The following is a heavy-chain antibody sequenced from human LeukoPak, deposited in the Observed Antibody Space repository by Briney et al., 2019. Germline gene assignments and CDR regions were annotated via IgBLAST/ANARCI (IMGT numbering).Heavy chain of an antibody. CDR3: ARGPSGYHNT. Sequence: GGSLRLSCAASGFTFSNYAMSWVRQAPGKGLEWVSAISKSGGRTYYADSVKGRLTISRDNSKNTLYLQMNSLRAEDTAVYYCARGPSGYHNTGGQGTLVTVSS. CDR2: ISKSGGRT. V-gene: IGHV3-23*01. J-gene: IGHJ4*02. D-gene: IGHD5-12*01. CDR1: GFTFSNYA.